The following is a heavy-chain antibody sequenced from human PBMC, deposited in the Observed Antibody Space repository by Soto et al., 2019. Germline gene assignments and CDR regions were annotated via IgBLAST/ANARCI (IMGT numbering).Heavy chain of an antibody. CDR2: IRSKAYGGTT. CDR1: GFTFGDYA. D-gene: IGHD2-2*01. J-gene: IGHJ4*02. Sequence: GGSLRLSCTASGFTFGDYAMSWFRQAPGKGLEWVGFIRSKAYGGTTEYAASVKGRFTISRDDSKSIAYLQMNSLKTEDTAVYYCTRAPKDIVVVPAAYFDYWGQGTLVTVSS. V-gene: IGHV3-49*03. CDR3: TRAPKDIVVVPAAYFDY.